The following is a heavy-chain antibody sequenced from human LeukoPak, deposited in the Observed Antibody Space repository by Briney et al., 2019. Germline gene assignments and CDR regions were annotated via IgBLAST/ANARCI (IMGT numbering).Heavy chain of an antibody. CDR1: GGSFSGYY. CDR2: INHSGST. J-gene: IGHJ4*02. V-gene: IGHV4-34*01. CDR3: ARGRIAAAVD. Sequence: SETLSLTCAVYGGSFSGYYWSWIRQPPGKGLEWIGEINHSGSTNYNPSLKSRVTISVDTSKNQFSLKLSSVTAADTAVYYCARGRIAAAVDWGQGTLVTVSS. D-gene: IGHD6-13*01.